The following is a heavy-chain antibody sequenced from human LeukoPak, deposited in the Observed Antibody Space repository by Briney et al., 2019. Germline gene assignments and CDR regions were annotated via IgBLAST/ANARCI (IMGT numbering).Heavy chain of an antibody. J-gene: IGHJ3*02. Sequence: SETLSLTCSVSGYSISTSNYWAWIRQPPGRGLEWIGHIYYSGGIYYNPSLKSRVTMSVDTSRNQFSLKLSSVTAVDTAVYYCARKTTAGPTKAAFDIWGQGTMVAVST. D-gene: IGHD2-21*02. CDR3: ARKTTAGPTKAAFDI. CDR2: IYYSGGI. V-gene: IGHV4-28*05. CDR1: GYSISTSNY.